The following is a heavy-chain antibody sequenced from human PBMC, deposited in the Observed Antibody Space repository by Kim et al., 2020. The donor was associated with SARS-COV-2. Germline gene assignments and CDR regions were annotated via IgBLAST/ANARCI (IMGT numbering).Heavy chain of an antibody. J-gene: IGHJ6*03. D-gene: IGHD2-2*02. CDR1: GYTFTSYD. Sequence: ASVKVSCKASGYTFTSYDINWVRQATGQGLEWMGWMNPNSGNTGYAQKFQGRVTMTRNTSISTAYMELSSLRSEDTAVYYCARGKLVPAAIAIPYYYSYMDVWGKGTTGTASS. V-gene: IGHV1-8*01. CDR3: ARGKLVPAAIAIPYYYSYMDV. CDR2: MNPNSGNT.